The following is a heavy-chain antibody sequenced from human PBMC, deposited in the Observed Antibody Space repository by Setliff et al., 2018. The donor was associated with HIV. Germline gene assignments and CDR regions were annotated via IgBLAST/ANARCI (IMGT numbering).Heavy chain of an antibody. CDR1: GGSVTSYL. Sequence: KPSETLSLTCSISGGSVTSYLWHWFRQPPGKGLEWIGYIYYTGITDNNPSLEGRVTISVDTSKNQVSLRLESVTTADTAVYYCARELYGGNSRPFDYWGQGALVTVSS. CDR2: IYYTGIT. V-gene: IGHV4-59*02. CDR3: ARELYGGNSRPFDY. D-gene: IGHD2-21*02. J-gene: IGHJ4*02.